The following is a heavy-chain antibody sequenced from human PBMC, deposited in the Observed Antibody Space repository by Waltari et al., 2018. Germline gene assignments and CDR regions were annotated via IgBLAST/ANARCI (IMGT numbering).Heavy chain of an antibody. Sequence: QVQLVQSGAEVKKPGASVKVSCKASGYTFTSYAMHWVRQAPGQRLEWMGWINAGNGNTKYSQGCQGRVTITRDTSASTAYMELSSLRSEDMAVYYCARARGAYCSGGSCYSQGGHAFDIWGQGTMVTVSS. CDR3: ARARGAYCSGGSCYSQGGHAFDI. CDR1: GYTFTSYA. CDR2: INAGNGNT. J-gene: IGHJ3*02. D-gene: IGHD2-15*01. V-gene: IGHV1-3*03.